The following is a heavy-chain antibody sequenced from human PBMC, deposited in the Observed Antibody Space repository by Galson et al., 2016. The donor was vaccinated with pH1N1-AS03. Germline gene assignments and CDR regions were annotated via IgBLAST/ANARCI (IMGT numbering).Heavy chain of an antibody. CDR3: AREINYGRGWYSVDY. V-gene: IGHV3-23*01. CDR2: ISPTGP. CDR1: GFIFSNYA. D-gene: IGHD6-19*01. Sequence: SLRLSCAASGFIFSNYATTWVRQAPGKGLEWVSAISPTGPHYAVSVKGRFTISRDNSKNTVYLQMNSLRVEDTAFYFCAREINYGRGWYSVDYWGQGTLVTVSS. J-gene: IGHJ4*02.